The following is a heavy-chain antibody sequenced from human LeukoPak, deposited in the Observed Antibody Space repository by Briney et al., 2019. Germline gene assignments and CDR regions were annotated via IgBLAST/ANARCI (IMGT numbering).Heavy chain of an antibody. D-gene: IGHD4-17*01. CDR2: MSPYNGNT. Sequence: ASVKVSCKASGYTFTNYGISWVRQAPGQGLEWMGWMSPYNGNTNYAQKLQGRLTMTTDPSTSTAYMELRSLRSDDTAVYYCAREGGWQPTDYGDTVYWGRGALVTVSS. CDR1: GYTFTNYG. CDR3: AREGGWQPTDYGDTVY. V-gene: IGHV1-18*01. J-gene: IGHJ4*02.